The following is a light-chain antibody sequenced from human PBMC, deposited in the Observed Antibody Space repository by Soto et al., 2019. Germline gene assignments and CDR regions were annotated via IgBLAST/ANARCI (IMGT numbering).Light chain of an antibody. CDR2: RNN. J-gene: IGLJ3*02. Sequence: QSVLTQPPSASGTPGQRVTISCSGSSSNIGTNTVNWYQQLPRTAPKLLIYRNNQRPSGVPDRFSGSKSGTSASLAISGLRSEDEADYYCAAWDDSLSGWVFGGGTKLTVL. CDR3: AAWDDSLSGWV. CDR1: SSNIGTNT. V-gene: IGLV1-47*01.